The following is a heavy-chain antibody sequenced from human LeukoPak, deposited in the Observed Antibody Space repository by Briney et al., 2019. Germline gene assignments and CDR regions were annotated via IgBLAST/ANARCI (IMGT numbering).Heavy chain of an antibody. CDR1: GFTVSSNY. CDR3: ASGYSSGWLDY. CDR2: IYSGGST. V-gene: IGHV3-66*01. D-gene: IGHD6-19*01. Sequence: GGSLRLSCAASGFTVSSNYMSWVRQAPGKGLEWVSVIYSGGSTYYADSVKGRFTISRDNSKNTLYLQKNSLRAEDTAVYYCASGYSSGWLDYWGQGTLVTVSS. J-gene: IGHJ4*02.